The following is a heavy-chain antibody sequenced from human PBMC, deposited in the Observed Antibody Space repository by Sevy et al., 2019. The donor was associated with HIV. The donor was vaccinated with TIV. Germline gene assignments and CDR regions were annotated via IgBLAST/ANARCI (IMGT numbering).Heavy chain of an antibody. V-gene: IGHV4-31*03. D-gene: IGHD6-6*01. CDR2: IYYSGST. CDR3: ARAEFEYSSSSHPILPYYYYGMDV. J-gene: IGHJ6*02. CDR1: GGSISSGGYY. Sequence: SETLSLTCTVSGGSISSGGYYWSWIRQHPGKGLEWIGYIYYSGSTYYNPSLKSRVTISVDTSKNQFSLKLSSVTAADTAVYYCARAEFEYSSSSHPILPYYYYGMDVRGQGTTVTVSS.